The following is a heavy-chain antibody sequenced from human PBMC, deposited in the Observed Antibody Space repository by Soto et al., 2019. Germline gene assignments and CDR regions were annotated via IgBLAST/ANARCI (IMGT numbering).Heavy chain of an antibody. J-gene: IGHJ4*02. CDR1: GGSISSGGYS. D-gene: IGHD2-15*01. CDR3: TRVPAS. CDR2: IYNSGRT. V-gene: IGHV4-30-2*01. Sequence: QLQLQESGSRLVKPSQTLSLTCAASGGSISSGGYSWSWIRQPPGKGLEWIGYIYNSGRTSYNTSIKSLVTISVDRAKNQFSRKLSSVTDADTAGYYCTRVPASWGQGTLVTVSS.